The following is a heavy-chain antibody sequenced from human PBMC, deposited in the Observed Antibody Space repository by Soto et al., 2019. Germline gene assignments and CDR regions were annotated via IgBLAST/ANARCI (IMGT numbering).Heavy chain of an antibody. D-gene: IGHD6-6*01. J-gene: IGHJ6*03. CDR3: ARILGSGIAAHFPGYYYMDV. CDR1: GFTFSSYS. Sequence: GGSLRLSCAASGFTFSSYSMNWVRQAPGKGLEWVSYISSSSSTIYYADSVKGRFTISRDNAKNSLYLQMNSLRAEDTAVYYCARILGSGIAAHFPGYYYMDVWGKGTTVTVSS. V-gene: IGHV3-48*01. CDR2: ISSSSSTI.